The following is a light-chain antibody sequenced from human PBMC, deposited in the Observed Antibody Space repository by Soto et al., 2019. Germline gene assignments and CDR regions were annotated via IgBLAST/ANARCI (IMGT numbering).Light chain of an antibody. CDR2: GAS. J-gene: IGKJ2*01. CDR1: QSVSSN. CDR3: QQYKSYPYT. Sequence: EIVMTQSPATLSVSPGERATLSCRASQSVSSNLAWYQQKPGQAPTLLIYGASARATGIPARFSGSGSGTEFTLTISSLQSEDFAVYYCQQYKSYPYTFGQGTKLEIK. V-gene: IGKV3-15*01.